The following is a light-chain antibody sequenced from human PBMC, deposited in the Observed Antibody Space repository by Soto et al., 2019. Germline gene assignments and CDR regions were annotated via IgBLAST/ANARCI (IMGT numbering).Light chain of an antibody. J-gene: IGKJ5*01. CDR3: QQRNVWPPIT. Sequence: VLTQSPATLSLSPGERATLSCRASQSIHTSLAWYQQKHGQPPRLVVYDSTLRANGVPDRFGGSRSGTEFTLTINNLEPEDFAVYYCQQRNVWPPITFGQGTRLEIK. CDR1: QSIHTS. V-gene: IGKV3-11*01. CDR2: DST.